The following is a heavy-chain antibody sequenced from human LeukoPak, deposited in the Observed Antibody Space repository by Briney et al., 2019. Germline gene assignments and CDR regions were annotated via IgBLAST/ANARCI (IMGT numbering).Heavy chain of an antibody. CDR3: AKRPRSETYYDFWSGYFYGMDV. CDR1: GFTLSSYA. Sequence: PGGSLRLSCTASGFTLSSYAMSWVRQAPGEGLEWVSTISGSADNTNYAEAVKGRFTISRDNSKNTLYLQMNSLRAEDMAVYYCAKRPRSETYYDFWSGYFYGMDVWGQGTTVTVSS. J-gene: IGHJ6*02. CDR2: ISGSADNT. V-gene: IGHV3-23*01. D-gene: IGHD3-3*01.